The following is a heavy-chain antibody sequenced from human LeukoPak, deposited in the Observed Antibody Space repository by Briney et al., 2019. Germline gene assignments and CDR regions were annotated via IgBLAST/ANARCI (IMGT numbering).Heavy chain of an antibody. CDR1: GYTFTSHG. J-gene: IGHJ5*02. Sequence: ASVKVSCKTSGYTFTSHGINWVRQAPGQGLEWMGWISTYNGDTNSAQKFQGRVTLTTDTSTSTAYMELRSLTYDATAVYYCTRRGPPATNWFDPWGQGTLVTVSS. D-gene: IGHD3-10*01. V-gene: IGHV1-18*01. CDR2: ISTYNGDT. CDR3: TRRGPPATNWFDP.